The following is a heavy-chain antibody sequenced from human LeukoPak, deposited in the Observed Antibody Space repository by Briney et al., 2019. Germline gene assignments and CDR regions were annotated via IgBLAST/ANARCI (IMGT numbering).Heavy chain of an antibody. Sequence: SETLSLTCAVYGGSFSGYYWSWIRQPPGKGLEWIGEINHSGSTNYNPSLKSRVTISVDTSKNQFSLKLSSVTAADTAVYYCASSGTEQPHYYFDYWGQGTLVTVSS. CDR1: GGSFSGYY. CDR2: INHSGST. V-gene: IGHV4-34*01. J-gene: IGHJ4*02. D-gene: IGHD1-14*01. CDR3: ASSGTEQPHYYFDY.